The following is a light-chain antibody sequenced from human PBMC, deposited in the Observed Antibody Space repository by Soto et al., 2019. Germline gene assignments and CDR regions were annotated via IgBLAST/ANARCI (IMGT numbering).Light chain of an antibody. V-gene: IGLV2-14*01. J-gene: IGLJ2*01. CDR2: EVT. CDR1: SSDVGGYNY. CDR3: QSYDSGLGGYVI. Sequence: QSALTQPASVSGSPGQSITISCTGTSSDVGGYNYVSWYQQHPGEVPKLLIYEVTIRPSGVPDRFSGSKSGISASLAITGLQAEDEADYYCQSYDSGLGGYVIFGGGTKLTVL.